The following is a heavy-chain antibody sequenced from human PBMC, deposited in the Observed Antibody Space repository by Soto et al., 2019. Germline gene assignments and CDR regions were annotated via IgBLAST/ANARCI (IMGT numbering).Heavy chain of an antibody. D-gene: IGHD3-9*01. CDR1: GFTFSNYA. J-gene: IGHJ4*02. Sequence: GVLRLSCAASGFTFSNYAMSWVRQAPGKGMEWISYIFATSTTIYYADSVKGRFTVSRDNTQNSLFLLMNSLRAEDTAIYYCARDKDWAFDYWGQGTLVTVSS. V-gene: IGHV3-48*04. CDR2: IFATSTTI. CDR3: ARDKDWAFDY.